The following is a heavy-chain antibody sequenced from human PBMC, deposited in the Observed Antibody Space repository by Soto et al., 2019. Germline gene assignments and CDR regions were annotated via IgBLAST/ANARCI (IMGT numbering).Heavy chain of an antibody. CDR2: LYTEGTT. V-gene: IGHV3-53*01. CDR3: VRPRTSGENSGMYV. Sequence: GGSLRLSCVASGLTVSHTYMAWVRQAPEMGLEWVSILYTEGTTYYPDSVKGRFTISRDSSKNTLFLQMDSLRAEDTAVYYSVRPRTSGENSGMYVSGQGTTVTV. J-gene: IGHJ6*02. CDR1: GLTVSHTY. D-gene: IGHD3-16*01.